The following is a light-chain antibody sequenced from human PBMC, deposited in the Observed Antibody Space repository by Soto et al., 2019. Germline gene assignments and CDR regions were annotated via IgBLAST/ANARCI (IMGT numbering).Light chain of an antibody. Sequence: QSVLTQPPSVSGAPGQRVTISCTGSSSNIGAGYDVHWYQQFPGTAPKLLIFGDSNRPSGVPDRFSGSKSGTSASLAITGLQTDDEADYYCATWDTSQRGVIFGGGTQLTVL. CDR3: ATWDTSQRGVI. CDR2: GDS. CDR1: SSNIGAGYD. V-gene: IGLV1-40*01. J-gene: IGLJ2*01.